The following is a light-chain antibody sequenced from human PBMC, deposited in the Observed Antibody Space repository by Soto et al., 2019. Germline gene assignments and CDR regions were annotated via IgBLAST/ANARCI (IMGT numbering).Light chain of an antibody. CDR2: GAS. V-gene: IGKV3-20*01. CDR3: QQFGSSLYT. J-gene: IGKJ2*01. Sequence: EIVLTPSPGTLSLSPGERATLSCRASQSVSSSYLAWYQQKPGQAPRLLIYGASSRATGIPDRFSGSGSGTDFTLTIGRLEPEDFAVYYCQQFGSSLYTFGQGTKLEIK. CDR1: QSVSSSY.